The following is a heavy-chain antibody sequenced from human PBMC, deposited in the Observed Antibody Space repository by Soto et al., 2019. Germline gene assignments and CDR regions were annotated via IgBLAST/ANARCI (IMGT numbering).Heavy chain of an antibody. CDR1: GYTFTGYY. Sequence: QVQLVQSGAEVEKPGASVKVSCKASGYTFTGYYMHWVRQAPGQGLEWMGWINPNSGGTNYAQKFQGRVTMTRDTSISTAYMELSRLRSDDTAVYYCARETAVMYYYYGMDVWGQGTTVTVSS. CDR2: INPNSGGT. CDR3: ARETAVMYYYYGMDV. V-gene: IGHV1-2*02. D-gene: IGHD3-16*01. J-gene: IGHJ6*02.